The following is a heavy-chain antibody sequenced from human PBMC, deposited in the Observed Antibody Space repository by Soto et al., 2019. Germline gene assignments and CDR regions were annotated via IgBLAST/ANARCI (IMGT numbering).Heavy chain of an antibody. Sequence: PSETLSLTCTVSGDSISSGDYYWSWIRQPPGKGLEWIGCIYYSGNTYYNPSLKRRFSISVDTSKNQFSLQLSSVTAADTAVYYCARVGYYDSSGYYATSNNFDYWGQGTLVTVSS. CDR1: GDSISSGDYY. CDR2: IYYSGNT. J-gene: IGHJ4*02. CDR3: ARVGYYDSSGYYATSNNFDY. V-gene: IGHV4-30-4*01. D-gene: IGHD3-22*01.